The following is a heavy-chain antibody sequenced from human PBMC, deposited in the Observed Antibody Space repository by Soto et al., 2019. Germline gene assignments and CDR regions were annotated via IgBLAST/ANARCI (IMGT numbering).Heavy chain of an antibody. CDR2: INSDGSNK. J-gene: IGHJ4*02. D-gene: IGHD2-15*01. CDR3: VRTSLVVAAATREDY. CDR1: GFTFSSYG. Sequence: GGSLRLSCAASGFTFSSYGMHWVRQAPGKGLVWVSGINSDGSNKSYAGSVKGRFTISRDNAKNTLYPQMNSLRAEDTAVYYCVRTSLVVAAATREDYWGQGTLVTVSS. V-gene: IGHV3-74*01.